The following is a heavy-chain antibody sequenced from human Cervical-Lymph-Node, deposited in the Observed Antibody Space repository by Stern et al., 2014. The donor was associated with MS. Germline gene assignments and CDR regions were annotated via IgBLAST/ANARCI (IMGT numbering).Heavy chain of an antibody. CDR2: IGPMFAKA. CDR1: GGSFKSYA. CDR3: ARERSIHYPAFAP. D-gene: IGHD3-10*01. Sequence: VQLVESGAEVKKPGSSVRVSCKASGGSFKSYAFNWLRQAPGQGLEWMGEIGPMFAKANYAQKFQGRVTVTADEATNTVYMELSFLTSEDTAVYYCARERSIHYPAFAPWGQGTLVTVSS. V-gene: IGHV1-69*01. J-gene: IGHJ5*02.